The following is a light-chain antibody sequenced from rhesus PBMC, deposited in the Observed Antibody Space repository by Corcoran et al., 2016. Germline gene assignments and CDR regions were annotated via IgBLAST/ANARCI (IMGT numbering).Light chain of an antibody. CDR3: QHYYDNPYS. CDR1: QNIYSN. V-gene: IGKV1S12*01. Sequence: DIQMTQSPSALSASVGDRVTLSCRASQNIYSNLAWYHQKPGKAPKLLIYEASSLKTGIPSRFSGSGYGTYFNLTISSLQPEDSAAYYCQHYYDNPYSFGQGTKVEIK. J-gene: IGKJ2*01. CDR2: EAS.